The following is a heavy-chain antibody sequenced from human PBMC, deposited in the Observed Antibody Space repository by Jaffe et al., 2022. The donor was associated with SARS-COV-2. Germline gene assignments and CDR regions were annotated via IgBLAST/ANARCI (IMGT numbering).Heavy chain of an antibody. D-gene: IGHD1-26*01. CDR3: ARDRGSGSYYYYYGMDV. CDR2: ISSSSSYI. V-gene: IGHV3-21*01. CDR1: GFTFSSYS. J-gene: IGHJ6*02. Sequence: EVQLVESGGGLVKPGGSLRLSCAASGFTFSSYSMNWVRQAPGKGLEWVSSISSSSSYIYYADSVKGRFTISRDNAKNSLYLQMNSLRAEDTAVYYCARDRGSGSYYYYYGMDVWGQGTTVTVSS.